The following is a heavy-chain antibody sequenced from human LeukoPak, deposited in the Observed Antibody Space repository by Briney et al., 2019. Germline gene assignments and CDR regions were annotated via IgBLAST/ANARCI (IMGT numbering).Heavy chain of an antibody. CDR3: ARATSVPPYYFDY. CDR1: GGSISSSSYY. D-gene: IGHD2-2*01. J-gene: IGHJ4*02. CDR2: IYYSGST. Sequence: MPSETLSLTCTVSGGSISSSSYYWGWIRQPPGKGLEWIGSIYYSGSTYYNPSLKSRVTISVDTSKNQFSLKLSSVTAADTAVYYCARATSVPPYYFDYWGQGTLVTVSS. V-gene: IGHV4-39*07.